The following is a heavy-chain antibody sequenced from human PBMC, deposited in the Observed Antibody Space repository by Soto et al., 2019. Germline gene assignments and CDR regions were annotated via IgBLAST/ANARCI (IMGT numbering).Heavy chain of an antibody. J-gene: IGHJ4*02. D-gene: IGHD5-18*01. Sequence: GGSLXLSCAASGFXFSSYSMNWVRQAPGKGLEWVSSISSSSSYIYYADSVKGRFTISRDNAKNSLYLQMNSLRAEDTAVYYCARDQPGYSYGYGLGYWGQGTLVTVS. CDR1: GFXFSSYS. V-gene: IGHV3-21*01. CDR2: ISSSSSYI. CDR3: ARDQPGYSYGYGLGY.